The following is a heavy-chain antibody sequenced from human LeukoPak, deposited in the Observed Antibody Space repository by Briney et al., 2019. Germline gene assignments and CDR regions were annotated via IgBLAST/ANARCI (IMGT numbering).Heavy chain of an antibody. CDR2: IYPDDSDT. J-gene: IGHJ4*02. CDR1: GYSFTTFW. V-gene: IGHV5-51*01. D-gene: IGHD7-27*01. Sequence: GESLKISCKGSGYSFTTFWIGWVRQMPGKGLEWMGIIYPDDSDTRYSPSFQGQVTISADKSISTAYLQWSSLKASDTAMYYCARHFWGSLEYYFDCWGQGTLVTVSS. CDR3: ARHFWGSLEYYFDC.